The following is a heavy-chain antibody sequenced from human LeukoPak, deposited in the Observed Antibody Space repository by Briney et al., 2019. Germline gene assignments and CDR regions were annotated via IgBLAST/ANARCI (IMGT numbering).Heavy chain of an antibody. Sequence: GGSLRLSCAASGFTFTTYWMHWVRQAPGKGLVWVSHINSDGSITSYADSVKGRFTISRDNAKNTLYLQMNSLRAEDTAVYYCARDAVDTANAVWGQGTTVTISS. J-gene: IGHJ6*02. CDR2: INSDGSIT. D-gene: IGHD5-18*01. CDR3: ARDAVDTANAV. V-gene: IGHV3-74*01. CDR1: GFTFTTYW.